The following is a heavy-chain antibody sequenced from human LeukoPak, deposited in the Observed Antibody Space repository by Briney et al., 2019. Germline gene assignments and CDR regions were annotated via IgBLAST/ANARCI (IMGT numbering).Heavy chain of an antibody. J-gene: IGHJ4*02. D-gene: IGHD1-26*01. Sequence: PRGSLSLSCAASGLTFSSYAMSWVRQAPGKGLEWVSGITSGFTPHYADSVKGRFTISRDNSKNTFHLQMNSLRAEDTAVYYCAKDYSDSRVGDVFFEYWGQGTLVTVSS. CDR1: GLTFSSYA. CDR2: ITSGFTP. V-gene: IGHV3-23*01. CDR3: AKDYSDSRVGDVFFEY.